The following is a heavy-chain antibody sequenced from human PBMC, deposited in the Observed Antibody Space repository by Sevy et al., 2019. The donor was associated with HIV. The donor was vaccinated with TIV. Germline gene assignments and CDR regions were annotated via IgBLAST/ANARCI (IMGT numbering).Heavy chain of an antibody. J-gene: IGHJ4*02. CDR3: ARDPMATIGDHLDY. D-gene: IGHD5-12*01. V-gene: IGHV3-33*01. CDR1: GFTFSSYG. Sequence: GGSLRLSCAASGFTFSSYGMHWVRQAPGKGLEWVAVIWYDGSNKYYADSVKGRFTISRDNSKNRLYLQMNSLRAEDTAVYYCARDPMATIGDHLDYWGQGTLVTVSS. CDR2: IWYDGSNK.